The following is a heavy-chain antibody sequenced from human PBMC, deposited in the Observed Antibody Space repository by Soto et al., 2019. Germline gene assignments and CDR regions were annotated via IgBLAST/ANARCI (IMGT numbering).Heavy chain of an antibody. CDR2: SSNRVDGYTT. D-gene: IGHD5-12*01. CDR3: TRGYSGLSIYAFDV. Sequence: PGGSLRLSCVASGFAFSDYYSDWVRQAPGRGLEWVGRSSNRVDGYTTEYAAAVKGRFTISRDDSKNSLYLQMNSLKTDDTAVYFCTRGYSGLSIYAFDVWGQGTMVTVSS. V-gene: IGHV3-72*01. J-gene: IGHJ3*01. CDR1: GFAFSDYY.